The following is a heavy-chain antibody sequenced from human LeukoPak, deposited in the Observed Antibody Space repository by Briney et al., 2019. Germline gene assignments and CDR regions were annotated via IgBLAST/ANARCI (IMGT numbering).Heavy chain of an antibody. CDR3: ARVAVAGYYYYGMDV. Sequence: SETLSLTCTVSGGSISSYYWSWIRQPPGKGLEWIGYIYYSGGTNYNPSLKSRVTISVDTSKNQFSLKLSSVTAADTAVYYCARVAVAGYYYYGMDVWGQGTTVTVSS. CDR2: IYYSGGT. D-gene: IGHD6-19*01. V-gene: IGHV4-59*01. J-gene: IGHJ6*02. CDR1: GGSISSYY.